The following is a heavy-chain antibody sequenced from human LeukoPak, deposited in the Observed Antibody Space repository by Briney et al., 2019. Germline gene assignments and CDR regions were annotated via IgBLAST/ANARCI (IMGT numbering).Heavy chain of an antibody. V-gene: IGHV3-30-3*01. Sequence: GGSLRLSCAASGFTFSSYWMHWVRQAPGKGLEWVATISYDGNNKYYADSVKGRFTISRDNSRNTLYLQMNSLRPEDTAVYYCARGPGDYYDILTGYFDYWGQGTLVTVSS. CDR1: GFTFSSYW. CDR3: ARGPGDYYDILTGYFDY. J-gene: IGHJ4*02. CDR2: ISYDGNNK. D-gene: IGHD3-9*01.